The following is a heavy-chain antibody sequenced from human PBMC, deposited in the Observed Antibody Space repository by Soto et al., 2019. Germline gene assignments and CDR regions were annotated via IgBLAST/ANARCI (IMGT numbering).Heavy chain of an antibody. CDR1: GGSVSSGSYY. CDR3: ARDKLAAAPLFWFDP. Sequence: QVQLQESGPGLVKPSETLSLTCTVSGGSVSSGSYYWSWIRQPPGKGLEWIGYIYYSGSTNYNPSLKSRVTISVDTSKNQFALKLSSVTAADTAVYYCARDKLAAAPLFWFDPWGQGTLVTVSS. CDR2: IYYSGST. J-gene: IGHJ5*02. V-gene: IGHV4-61*01. D-gene: IGHD6-13*01.